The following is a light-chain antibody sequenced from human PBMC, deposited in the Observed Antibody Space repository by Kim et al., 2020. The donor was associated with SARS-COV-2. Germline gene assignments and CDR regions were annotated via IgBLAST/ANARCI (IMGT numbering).Light chain of an antibody. CDR2: YDS. Sequence: SYELTQPPSVSVAPGKTARITCGGNNIGSKSVHWYQQKPGQAPVLVIYYDSDRPSGIPERFSGSNSGNTATMTISRVEAGDEADYSCQVCDCGVVFG. CDR1: NIGSKS. V-gene: IGLV3-21*04. J-gene: IGLJ2*01. CDR3: QVCDCGVV.